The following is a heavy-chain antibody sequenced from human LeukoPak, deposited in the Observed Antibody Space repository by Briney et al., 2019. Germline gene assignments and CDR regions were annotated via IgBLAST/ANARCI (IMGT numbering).Heavy chain of an antibody. Sequence: ASVKVSCKASGYTFTGYYMHWVGQAPGQGVEWMGWINPNSGGTNYAQKFQGRVTITRDTSISTAYMELSRLRSDDTAVYYCARDRYWGRYYFDYWGQGTLVTVSS. CDR1: GYTFTGYY. CDR2: INPNSGGT. J-gene: IGHJ4*02. V-gene: IGHV1-2*02. D-gene: IGHD3-16*01. CDR3: ARDRYWGRYYFDY.